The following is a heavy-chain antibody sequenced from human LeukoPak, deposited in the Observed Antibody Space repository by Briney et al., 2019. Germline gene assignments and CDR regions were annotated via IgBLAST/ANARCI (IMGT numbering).Heavy chain of an antibody. CDR2: IWYDGSNK. CDR1: GFTFSSYG. Sequence: GGSLRLSCAASGFTFSSYGMHWVRQAPGKGLEWVAVIWYDGSNKYYADSVKGRFTISRDNSKNTLYLQMNSLRAEDTAVYYCAKYGSGTKEAYYYYGMDVWGQGTTVTVSS. CDR3: AKYGSGTKEAYYYYGMDV. J-gene: IGHJ6*02. D-gene: IGHD3-10*01. V-gene: IGHV3-33*06.